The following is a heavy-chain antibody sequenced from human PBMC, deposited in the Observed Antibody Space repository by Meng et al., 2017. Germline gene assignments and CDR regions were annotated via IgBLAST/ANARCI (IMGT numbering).Heavy chain of an antibody. CDR2: INHSGST. CDR3: ARRGIAARPFYY. D-gene: IGHD6-6*01. Sequence: QVHLQQWGAGLLKPSETLSLTCAAYGGSFSGYYWGWIRQPPGKGLEWIGEINHSGSTNYNPSLKSRVTISVDTSKNQFSLKLSSVTAADTAVYYCARRGIAARPFYYWGQGTLVTVSS. CDR1: GGSFSGYY. V-gene: IGHV4-34*01. J-gene: IGHJ4*02.